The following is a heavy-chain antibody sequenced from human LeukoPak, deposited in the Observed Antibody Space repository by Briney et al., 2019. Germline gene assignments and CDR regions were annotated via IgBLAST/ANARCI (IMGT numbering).Heavy chain of an antibody. D-gene: IGHD2-2*01. Sequence: SQTLSLTCAISGDSVSSNSAAWHWIRQSPSRGLEWLGRTYYRYKWYNDYAIFVKSRITINQDTSKNQFSLQLNSVTPEDTDVYFCARDSSAMFDYWGQGTMVTVSS. CDR3: ARDSSAMFDY. CDR2: TYYRYKWYN. CDR1: GDSVSSNSAA. J-gene: IGHJ4*02. V-gene: IGHV6-1*01.